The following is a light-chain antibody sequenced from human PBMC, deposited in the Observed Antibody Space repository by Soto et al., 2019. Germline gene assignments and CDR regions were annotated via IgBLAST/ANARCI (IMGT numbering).Light chain of an antibody. CDR1: SSDVGGYNY. Sequence: QSALPQPASVYGSPGQSITISCNGTSSDVGGYNYVSWYQQHPGKAPKLMIYDVSNRPSGVSNRFSGSKSGNTASLTISGLQAEDEADYYCSSYTSSSTLVFGTGTKVTVL. CDR3: SSYTSSSTLV. V-gene: IGLV2-14*01. CDR2: DVS. J-gene: IGLJ1*01.